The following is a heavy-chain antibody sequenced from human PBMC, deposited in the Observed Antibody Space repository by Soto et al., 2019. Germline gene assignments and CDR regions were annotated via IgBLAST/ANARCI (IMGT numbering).Heavy chain of an antibody. D-gene: IGHD3-3*01. V-gene: IGHV3-15*01. Sequence: GGSLRLSCAASGFTFSNAWMSWVRQAPGKGLEWVGRIKSKTDGGTTDYAAPVKGRFTISRDDSKNTLYLQMNSLKTEDTAVYYCTTDRILEWLPVGDYYYMDVWGKGTTVTVSS. J-gene: IGHJ6*03. CDR1: GFTFSNAW. CDR2: IKSKTDGGTT. CDR3: TTDRILEWLPVGDYYYMDV.